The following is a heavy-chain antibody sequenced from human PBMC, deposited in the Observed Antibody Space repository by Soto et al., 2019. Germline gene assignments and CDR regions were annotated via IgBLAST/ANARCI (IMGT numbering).Heavy chain of an antibody. CDR1: GFTFSSYS. V-gene: IGHV3-21*01. D-gene: IGHD2-2*02. Sequence: LRLSCAASGFTFSSYSMNWVRQAPGKGLEWVSSISSSSSYIYYADSVKGRFTISRDNAKNSLYLQMNSLRAEDTAVYYCARDQDIVVVPAAILPPEYYYYYGMDVWGQGTTVTV. CDR2: ISSSSSYI. CDR3: ARDQDIVVVPAAILPPEYYYYYGMDV. J-gene: IGHJ6*02.